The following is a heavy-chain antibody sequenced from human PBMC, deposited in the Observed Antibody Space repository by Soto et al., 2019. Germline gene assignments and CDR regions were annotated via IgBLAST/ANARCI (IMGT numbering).Heavy chain of an antibody. D-gene: IGHD2-15*01. CDR3: VVAAYKNDYHSWRFASPYHYYYYMDV. Sequence: ASVKVSCKVSGYTLTELSMHWVRQAPGKGLEWMGGFDPEDGETIYAQKFQGRVTMTEDTSTDTAYMELSSLRSEDTAVYYCVVAAYKNDYHSWRFASPYHYYYYMDVWGKVTTVTVS. V-gene: IGHV1-24*01. CDR1: GYTLTELS. J-gene: IGHJ6*03. CDR2: FDPEDGET.